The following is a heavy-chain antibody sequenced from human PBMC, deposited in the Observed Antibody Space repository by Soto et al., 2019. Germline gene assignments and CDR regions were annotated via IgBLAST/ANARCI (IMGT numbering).Heavy chain of an antibody. J-gene: IGHJ4*02. D-gene: IGHD1-26*01. V-gene: IGHV3-74*01. CDR3: ASGRVERFSRQPPTDY. Sequence: GLTLRVSCAPSGCTFSSRCLHWVRQAPRAGLLWVARINDDGSATSYADSVEGRFIISRDNAKKILILQMNSLRADDTAVYYWASGRVERFSRQPPTDYWVQGSLVGVAS. CDR2: INDDGSAT. CDR1: GCTFSSRC.